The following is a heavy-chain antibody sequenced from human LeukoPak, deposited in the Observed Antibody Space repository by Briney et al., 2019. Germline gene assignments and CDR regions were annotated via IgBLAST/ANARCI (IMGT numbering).Heavy chain of an antibody. Sequence: PGGSLTLSCAASGFTFSNAWMSWVRQAPGKGLEWVGRIKSNTDGGAQDYAAPVKGRFTISRDDSRNSLFLQMNSLKIEDTAVYYCAKDYGSGSYAFDIWGQGTMVTVSS. CDR2: IKSNTDGGAQ. CDR1: GFTFSNAW. V-gene: IGHV3-15*01. CDR3: AKDYGSGSYAFDI. J-gene: IGHJ3*02. D-gene: IGHD3-10*01.